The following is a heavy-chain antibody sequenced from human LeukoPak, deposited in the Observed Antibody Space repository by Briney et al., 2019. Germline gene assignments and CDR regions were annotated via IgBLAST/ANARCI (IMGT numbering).Heavy chain of an antibody. CDR1: GGSISSYY. Sequence: PSETLSLTCTVSGGSISSYYWSWIRQPPGKGLEWIGYIYDSGSTNYNPSLKSRVTISVDTSKNQFSLKLSSVTAADTAVYYCARGKNVGTLGVFDYWGQGTLVTVSS. D-gene: IGHD1-14*01. CDR2: IYDSGST. V-gene: IGHV4-59*01. J-gene: IGHJ4*02. CDR3: ARGKNVGTLGVFDY.